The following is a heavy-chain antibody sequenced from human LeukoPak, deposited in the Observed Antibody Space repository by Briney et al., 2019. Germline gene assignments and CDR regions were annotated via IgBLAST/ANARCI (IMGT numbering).Heavy chain of an antibody. V-gene: IGHV3-30*18. J-gene: IGHJ3*02. CDR1: EFNFNSHG. CDR3: AKDRYGDYGPFDN. CDR2: IPSDGSYT. Sequence: GGSLRLSCAASEFNFNSHGMHWVRQAPGKGLEWVALIPSDGSYTYYADSVKGRFTISRDNSKNTLSLQMNSVRPDDTAVYYCAKDRYGDYGPFDNWGQGTMVTVSS. D-gene: IGHD4-17*01.